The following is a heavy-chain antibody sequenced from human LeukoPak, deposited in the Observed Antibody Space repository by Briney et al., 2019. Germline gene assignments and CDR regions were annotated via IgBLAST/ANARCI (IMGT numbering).Heavy chain of an antibody. CDR3: MRAYTTNGTYSEP. D-gene: IGHD2-8*01. Sequence: GGSLRLSCTAAGFTFSTYAMGWARQAPGKGLEWVSGIGSDGVDTYYPDSMKGRFTISRDNSKNTVYLQINSLRAEDTALFYCMRAYTTNGTYSEPWGQGTLVTVSS. CDR2: IGSDGVDT. J-gene: IGHJ4*02. V-gene: IGHV3-23*01. CDR1: GFTFSTYA.